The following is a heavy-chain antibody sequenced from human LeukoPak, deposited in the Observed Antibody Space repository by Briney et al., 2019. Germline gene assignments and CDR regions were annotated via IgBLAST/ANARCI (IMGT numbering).Heavy chain of an antibody. Sequence: GGSLRLSCAASGFTFSSYSMNWVRQAPGKGLEWVSSISSSSSYIYYADSVKGRFTISRDNAKNSLYLQMNSLRAEDTAEYYCARVHYGSGSYPRSAAYYYYYGMDVWGEGTTVTVSS. D-gene: IGHD3-10*01. V-gene: IGHV3-21*01. CDR1: GFTFSSYS. CDR3: ARVHYGSGSYPRSAAYYYYYGMDV. J-gene: IGHJ6*04. CDR2: ISSSSSYI.